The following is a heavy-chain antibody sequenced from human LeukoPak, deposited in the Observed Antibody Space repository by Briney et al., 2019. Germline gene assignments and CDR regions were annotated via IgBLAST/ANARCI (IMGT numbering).Heavy chain of an antibody. V-gene: IGHV3-23*01. D-gene: IGHD3-22*01. CDR2: ISGSGGRT. Sequence: WGSLRLSCAASGFTFNTFAMSWVRQAPGKGLEWVSVISGSGGRTYYADSVKGRFTISRDNSKNTLYLQMNSLRAEDTAVYYCAKELYYDSSGYPSAFDYWGQGTLVTVSS. J-gene: IGHJ4*02. CDR1: GFTFNTFA. CDR3: AKELYYDSSGYPSAFDY.